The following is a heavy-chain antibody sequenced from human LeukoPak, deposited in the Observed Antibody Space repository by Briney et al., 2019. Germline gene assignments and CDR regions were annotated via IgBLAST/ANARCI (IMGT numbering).Heavy chain of an antibody. J-gene: IGHJ4*02. CDR1: GGSISSSSYY. V-gene: IGHV4-39*01. Sequence: SETLSLTCTVSGGSISSSSYYWGWIRQPPGKGLEWIGSIYYSGSTYYNPSLKSRVTISVDTSKNQFSLKLSSVTAADTAVYYCARSPGGYDSSGYRFDYWGQGTLVTVSS. D-gene: IGHD3-22*01. CDR3: ARSPGGYDSSGYRFDY. CDR2: IYYSGST.